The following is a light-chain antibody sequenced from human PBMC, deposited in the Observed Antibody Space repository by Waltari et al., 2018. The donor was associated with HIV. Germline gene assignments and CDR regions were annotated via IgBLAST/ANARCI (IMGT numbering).Light chain of an antibody. CDR2: EVN. CDR3: SSYAGINPVI. V-gene: IGLV2-8*01. CDR1: RSDVGRYDY. J-gene: IGLJ2*01. Sequence: QSALTQPPSASGSLGQSVTIPCTGSRSDVGRYDYVSWYQQHPGKAPKLLIFEVNKRPAGVPDRFSGSKSGNTASLTVSGLQAEDEAEYSCSSYAGINPVIFGGGTTLTVL.